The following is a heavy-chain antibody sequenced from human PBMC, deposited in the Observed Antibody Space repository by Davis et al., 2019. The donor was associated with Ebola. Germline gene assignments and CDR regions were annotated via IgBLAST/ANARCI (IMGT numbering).Heavy chain of an antibody. Sequence: GESLKLPCASSGFTFSTYSMNWVRQAPGKGLEWVSYISSSSSALYYADSVKGRFTISRDNAKNSLYLQMNSLRDEDTAVYYCAREYSSSSGRSFDYWGQGTLVTVSS. D-gene: IGHD6-6*01. CDR1: GFTFSTYS. V-gene: IGHV3-48*02. CDR3: AREYSSSSGRSFDY. J-gene: IGHJ4*02. CDR2: ISSSSSAL.